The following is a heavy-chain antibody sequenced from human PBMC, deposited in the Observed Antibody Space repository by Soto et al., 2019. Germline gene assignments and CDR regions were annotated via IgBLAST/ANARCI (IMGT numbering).Heavy chain of an antibody. D-gene: IGHD3-9*01. Sequence: PSETLSLTCTVSGGSISSTTYYWGWMRQPPGKGLEWIASFFIGGNIYYNPSLKSRVTISVDTSKIQFSLKLSSVTAADTAVFYCATGEGGDVLRFFDWFFWGRGTLVTXSX. CDR1: GGSISSTTYY. V-gene: IGHV4-39*07. CDR2: FFIGGNI. CDR3: ATGEGGDVLRFFDWFF. J-gene: IGHJ1*01.